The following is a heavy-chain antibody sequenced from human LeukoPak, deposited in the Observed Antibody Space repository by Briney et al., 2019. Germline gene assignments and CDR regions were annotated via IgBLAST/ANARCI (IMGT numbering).Heavy chain of an antibody. V-gene: IGHV1-69*04. D-gene: IGHD3-9*01. CDR3: AREMDDILTGCSNDYYYGMDV. Sequence: SVKVSCKASGGTFSSYAISWVRQAPGQGLEWMGRIIPILGIANYAQKFQGRVTITADKSTSTAYMELSSLRSEDTAVYYCAREMDDILTGCSNDYYYGMDVWGQGTTVTVSS. J-gene: IGHJ6*02. CDR2: IIPILGIA. CDR1: GGTFSSYA.